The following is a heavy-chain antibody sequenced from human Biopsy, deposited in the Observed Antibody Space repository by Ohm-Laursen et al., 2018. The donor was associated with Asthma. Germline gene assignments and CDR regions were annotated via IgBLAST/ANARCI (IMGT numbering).Heavy chain of an antibody. CDR2: IAKDASTQ. CDR1: GFIFSNFS. CDR3: VRDGTDDAFDF. J-gene: IGHJ3*01. V-gene: IGHV3-30*01. D-gene: IGHD1-1*01. Sequence: LSLTCAVTGFIFSNFSIHWVRQAPGKGLEWVGVIAKDASTQDYADSVKGRFTMARDNSKNTLDLQMNSLSEEDTAVYYCVRDGTDDAFDFWGQGTVVSVSS.